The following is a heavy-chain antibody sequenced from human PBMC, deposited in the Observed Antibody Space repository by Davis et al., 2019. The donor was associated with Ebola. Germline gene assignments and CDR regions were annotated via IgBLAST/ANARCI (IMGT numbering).Heavy chain of an antibody. V-gene: IGHV3-30*03. CDR3: ARSRRYYYDSSGYSYYYYYGMDV. D-gene: IGHD3-22*01. CDR1: GFTFSSYG. J-gene: IGHJ6*02. CDR2: ISYDGSNK. Sequence: GESLKISCAASGFTFSSYGMHWVRQAPGKGLEWVAVISYDGSNKYYVDSVKGRFTISRDNAKNSLYLQMNSLRAEDTAVYYCARSRRYYYDSSGYSYYYYYGMDVWGQGTTVTVSS.